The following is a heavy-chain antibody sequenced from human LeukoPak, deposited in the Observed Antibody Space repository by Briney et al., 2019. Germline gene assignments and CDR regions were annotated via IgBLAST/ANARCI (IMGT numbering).Heavy chain of an antibody. V-gene: IGHV3-23*01. CDR1: GFTFSSYA. J-gene: IGHJ4*02. CDR2: ISGSGGST. CDR3: AKDGYTMVRGVIMCDY. Sequence: GGSLRLSCAASGFTFSSYAMSWVRQAPGKGLEWVSAISGSGGSTYYADSVKGRFTISRDNSKNTLYLQMNSLRAEDTAVYYCAKDGYTMVRGVIMCDYWGQGTLVTVSS. D-gene: IGHD3-10*01.